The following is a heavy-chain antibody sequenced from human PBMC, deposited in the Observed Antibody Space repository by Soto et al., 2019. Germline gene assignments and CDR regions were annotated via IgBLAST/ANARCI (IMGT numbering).Heavy chain of an antibody. CDR2: IYYSGST. CDR1: GGSISSSSYY. V-gene: IGHV4-39*01. J-gene: IGHJ4*02. CDR3: ARHGAAGTDYFDY. Sequence: PSETLSLTCTVSGGSISSSSYYWGWIRQPPGKGLEWIGSIYYSGSTYYNPSLKSRVTISVDTSKNQFSLKLSSVTAADTAVYYCARHGAAGTDYFDYWGQGTLVTVSS. D-gene: IGHD6-13*01.